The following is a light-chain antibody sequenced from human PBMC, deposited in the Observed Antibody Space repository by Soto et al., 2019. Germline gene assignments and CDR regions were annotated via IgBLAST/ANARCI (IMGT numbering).Light chain of an antibody. J-gene: IGKJ2*01. CDR2: GAS. CDR1: QSVSSSY. CDR3: QQSYSNPYT. Sequence: EIVLTQSPGTLSLSPGERATLSCRASQSVSSSYLAWYQQKPGQAPRLLIYGASSRATGIPDRFSGSGSGTDFTLTISSLQPEDFATYHCQQSYSNPYTCGQGTKGDIK. V-gene: IGKV3-20*01.